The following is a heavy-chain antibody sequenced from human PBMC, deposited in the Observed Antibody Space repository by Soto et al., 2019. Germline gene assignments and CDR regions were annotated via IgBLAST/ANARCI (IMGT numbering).Heavy chain of an antibody. D-gene: IGHD6-19*01. Sequence: PSETLSLTCAVPGGSISSGGYSWSWIRQPPGKGLEWIGYIYHSGSTYYNPSLKSRVTISVDRSKNQFSLKLNSVTAADTAVYYCAGAGGLGAVAVDCWGQGTLVTVSS. CDR1: GGSISSGGYS. CDR2: IYHSGST. CDR3: AGAGGLGAVAVDC. J-gene: IGHJ4*02. V-gene: IGHV4-30-2*01.